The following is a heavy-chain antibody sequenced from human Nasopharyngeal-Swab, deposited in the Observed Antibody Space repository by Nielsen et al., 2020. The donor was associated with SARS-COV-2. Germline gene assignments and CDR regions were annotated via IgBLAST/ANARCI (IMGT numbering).Heavy chain of an antibody. D-gene: IGHD2-15*01. V-gene: IGHV3-30*04. Sequence: GESLKISCAASGFTFSSYTIHWVRQAPGKGLEWVGVISYDASDKYYADSVKGRFTISRDNSKNTLYLQMNSLRAEDTAVYYCVKEGSDFDYWGQGTLVTVSS. CDR2: ISYDASDK. J-gene: IGHJ4*02. CDR1: GFTFSSYT. CDR3: VKEGSDFDY.